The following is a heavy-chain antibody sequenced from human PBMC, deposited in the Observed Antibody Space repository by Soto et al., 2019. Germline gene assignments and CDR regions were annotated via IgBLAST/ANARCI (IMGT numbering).Heavy chain of an antibody. Sequence: QVQLVESGGGVVQPGRSLRLSCAASGFPFSNYGMHWVRQAPGQGLEWVAVIYYDGSRKYYADSVKARFTISRYNSKNTLYLQMNSRRADDTAVYYCARVAFRSGTYYPLDYWGQGTLVTVSS. V-gene: IGHV3-33*01. CDR3: ARVAFRSGTYYPLDY. CDR1: GFPFSNYG. CDR2: IYYDGSRK. D-gene: IGHD1-26*01. J-gene: IGHJ4*02.